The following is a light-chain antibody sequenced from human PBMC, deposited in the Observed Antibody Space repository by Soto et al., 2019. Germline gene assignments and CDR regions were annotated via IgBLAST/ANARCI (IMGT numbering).Light chain of an antibody. CDR3: CSYAGSDFVV. Sequence: QSALTQPPSASGSPGQSVTISCTGTSSDVGGDNYVSWYQQHPGKAPKLMIYEVSKRPSGVPDRFSGSKSGNTASLTVSGLQAEDESDYYCCSYAGSDFVVFGGGTKLTVL. CDR1: SSDVGGDNY. CDR2: EVS. V-gene: IGLV2-8*01. J-gene: IGLJ2*01.